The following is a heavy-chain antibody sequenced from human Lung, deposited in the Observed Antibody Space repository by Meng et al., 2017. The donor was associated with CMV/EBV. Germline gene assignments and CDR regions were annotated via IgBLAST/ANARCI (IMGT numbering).Heavy chain of an antibody. J-gene: IGHJ4*02. CDR1: GFNSDDYA. Sequence: SCAASGFNSDDYAMHWVRQGPGKGLEWVSGISWNGNHIGYADSVKGRFTVSRDTAKNSLYLQMNSLRPEDTALYYCVKDVDFYDSSGYSDLGQGXLVTVSS. CDR2: ISWNGNHI. V-gene: IGHV3-9*02. D-gene: IGHD3-22*01. CDR3: VKDVDFYDSSGYSD.